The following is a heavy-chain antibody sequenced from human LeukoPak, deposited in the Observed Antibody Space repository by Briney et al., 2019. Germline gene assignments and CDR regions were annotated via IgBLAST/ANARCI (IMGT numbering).Heavy chain of an antibody. CDR2: ISVYNGNT. V-gene: IGHV1-18*01. J-gene: IGHJ6*03. D-gene: IGHD3-3*01. Sequence: ASVKVSCKASGYTFTSYGISWVRQAPGQGLEWMGWISVYNGNTNYAQKLQGRVTMTTDTSTSTAYMELRSLRSDDTAVYYCARDRYDFWSGYYNYYYYYMDVWGKGTTVTVSS. CDR3: ARDRYDFWSGYYNYYYYYMDV. CDR1: GYTFTSYG.